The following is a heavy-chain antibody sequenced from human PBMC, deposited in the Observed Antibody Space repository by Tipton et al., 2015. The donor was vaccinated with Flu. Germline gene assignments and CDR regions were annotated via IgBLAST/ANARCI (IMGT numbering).Heavy chain of an antibody. CDR1: GGSFSGYY. CDR3: ASGIAVVGDTYYNAMDV. Sequence: GLVKPSETLSLTCAVYGGSFSGYYWSWIRQPPGKGLEWIGEINHSGSTNYNPSLKSRVTISVDTSKNQFSLKLSSVTAADTAVYYCASGIAVVGDTYYNAMDVWGQGTTVTVSS. V-gene: IGHV4-34*01. J-gene: IGHJ6*02. D-gene: IGHD5-18*01. CDR2: INHSGST.